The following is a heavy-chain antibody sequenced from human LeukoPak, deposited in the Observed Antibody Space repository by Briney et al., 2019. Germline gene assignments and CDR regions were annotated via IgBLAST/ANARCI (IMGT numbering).Heavy chain of an antibody. V-gene: IGHV3-33*01. CDR2: IWYDGSNK. CDR3: ARDNYDFWSFNWFDP. Sequence: GGSLRLSCAASGFTFSSYGMHWVRQAPGKGLEWVAVIWYDGSNKYYADSVKGRFTISRDNSKNTLYLQMKCLRAEDTAVYYCARDNYDFWSFNWFDPWGQGTLVTVSS. J-gene: IGHJ5*02. D-gene: IGHD3-3*01. CDR1: GFTFSSYG.